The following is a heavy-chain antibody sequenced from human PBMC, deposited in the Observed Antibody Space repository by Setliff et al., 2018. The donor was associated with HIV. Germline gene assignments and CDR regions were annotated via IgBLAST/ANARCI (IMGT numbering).Heavy chain of an antibody. CDR3: AKPRIFDSFNV. Sequence: ASVKVSCKASGFTFSDYYIHWVRLAPGHGPEWLGRINPNNGGTDYAQKFQGRVTMSLDTSTNTIYLELKGLTSDDTAVYYCAKPRIFDSFNVWGPVTVVTVSS. V-gene: IGHV1-2*06. CDR2: INPNNGGT. CDR1: GFTFSDYY. J-gene: IGHJ3*01. D-gene: IGHD2-15*01.